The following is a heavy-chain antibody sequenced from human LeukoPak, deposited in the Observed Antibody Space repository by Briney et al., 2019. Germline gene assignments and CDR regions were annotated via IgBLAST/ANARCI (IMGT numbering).Heavy chain of an antibody. CDR2: ISPYNDNT. D-gene: IGHD3-10*01. V-gene: IGHV1-18*01. CDR1: GYTFTNYG. Sequence: ASVKVSYKASGYTFTNYGFTWVRQAPGQGLEWMGWISPYNDNTNYAQKLQGRVTMTTDTSTSTAYMELRSLRSDDTAVYYCARSYGSGRRLFYYYYMDVWGKGTTITVSS. CDR3: ARSYGSGRRLFYYYYMDV. J-gene: IGHJ6*03.